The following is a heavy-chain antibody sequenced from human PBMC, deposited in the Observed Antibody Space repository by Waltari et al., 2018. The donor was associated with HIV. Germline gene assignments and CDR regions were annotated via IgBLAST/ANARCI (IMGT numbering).Heavy chain of an antibody. Sequence: QVQLQQWGAGLLKPSETLSLTCAVYGGSFSGYYWSWIRPPPGTGLGGIGEINHSGSTNYNPSLKSRVTISVDTSKNQFSLKLSSVTAADTAVYYCARGGPMITFGVNAFDIWGQGTMVTVSS. CDR2: INHSGST. V-gene: IGHV4-34*01. J-gene: IGHJ3*02. D-gene: IGHD3-16*01. CDR3: ARGGPMITFGVNAFDI. CDR1: GGSFSGYY.